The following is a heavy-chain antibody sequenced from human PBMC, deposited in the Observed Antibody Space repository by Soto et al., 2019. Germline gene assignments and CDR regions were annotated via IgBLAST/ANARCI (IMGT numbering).Heavy chain of an antibody. CDR1: GYIFTAYS. V-gene: IGHV1-46*01. CDR3: AREENCRGGTCYSEYFHH. D-gene: IGHD2-15*01. CDR2: VNPSGGSA. J-gene: IGHJ1*01. Sequence: GASVKVSCKTSGYIFTAYSMHWVRQAPGQGLEWMGVVNPSGGSAHYAQSFEGRVTLTRDTSTSTFYMELSNLRSEDTAVYYCAREENCRGGTCYSEYFHHWARAPWSPSPQ.